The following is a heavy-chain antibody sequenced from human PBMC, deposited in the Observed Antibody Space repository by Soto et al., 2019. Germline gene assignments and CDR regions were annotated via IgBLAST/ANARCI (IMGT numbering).Heavy chain of an antibody. CDR2: IRATGGQT. CDR1: GFTFRNFV. D-gene: IGHD2-21*01. CDR3: AQDRGWGVVSPSHDS. Sequence: EVQLLESGGGVVQPGGSLRLSCAASGFTFRNFVMSWVRQAPGQGLEWVSAIRATGGQTFYADSVKGRFTISRDNSNNMLYLQIDSLRDEDTALYFCAQDRGWGVVSPSHDSWGQGTLVTVSS. V-gene: IGHV3-23*01. J-gene: IGHJ4*02.